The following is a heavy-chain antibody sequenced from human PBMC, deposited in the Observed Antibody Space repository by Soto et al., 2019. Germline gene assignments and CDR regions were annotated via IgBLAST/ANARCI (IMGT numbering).Heavy chain of an antibody. CDR2: IYYSGST. J-gene: IGHJ6*02. D-gene: IGHD3-22*01. CDR3: ARVTLSAHSVRLLRWDYYYYGMDV. Sequence: SETLSLTCTVSGGSIISGGYYWSWIRQHPVKGLVWIGYIYYSGSTYYNPSLKSRVTISVDTSKYQFSLKLSSVTAADTAVYYCARVTLSAHSVRLLRWDYYYYGMDVWGQGTTVTVSS. CDR1: GGSIISGGYY. V-gene: IGHV4-31*03.